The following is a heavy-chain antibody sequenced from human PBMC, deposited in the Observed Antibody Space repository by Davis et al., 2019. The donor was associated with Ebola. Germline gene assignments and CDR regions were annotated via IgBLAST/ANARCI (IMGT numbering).Heavy chain of an antibody. CDR2: IYSGGST. V-gene: IGHV3-53*01. CDR3: ASGLDY. CDR1: GFTVSSNY. Sequence: GESLKISCAASGFTVSSNYMSWVRQAPGKGLEWVSVIYSGGSTYYAESVKGRFTISRDNAKNSLYLQMDGLRVEDTAVYYCASGLDYWGQGSLVTVSS. J-gene: IGHJ4*02.